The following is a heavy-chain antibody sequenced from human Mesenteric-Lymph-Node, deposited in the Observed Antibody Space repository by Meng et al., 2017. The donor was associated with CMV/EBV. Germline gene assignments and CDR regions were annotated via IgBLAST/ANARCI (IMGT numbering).Heavy chain of an antibody. CDR2: ISSSGNTA. CDR1: GFAFSSDG. V-gene: IGHV3-23*01. J-gene: IGHJ4*02. D-gene: IGHD1-7*01. CDR3: AKILPGGVGTPY. Sequence: GESLNISCAASGFAFSSDGMSWVRQAPGKGLEWVSAISSSGNTAYYADSVKGRFTISRDNSKNTLYLQMNSLRAEDTAVYYCAKILPGGVGTPYWGQGTLVTVSS.